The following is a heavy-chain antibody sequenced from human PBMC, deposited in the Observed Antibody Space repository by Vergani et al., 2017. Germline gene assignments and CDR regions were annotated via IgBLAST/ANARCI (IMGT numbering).Heavy chain of an antibody. V-gene: IGHV3-30*03. CDR2: ISYDGSNK. J-gene: IGHJ6*03. CDR3: ARVGSSSIGGYYYYYMDV. Sequence: QVQLVESGGGVVQPGRSLRLSCAASGFTFSSYGMHWVRQAPGKGLEWVAVISYDGSNKYYADSVKGRFTISRDNAKNSLYLQMNSLRAEDTAVYYCARVGSSSIGGYYYYYMDVWGKGTTVTVSS. D-gene: IGHD6-6*01. CDR1: GFTFSSYG.